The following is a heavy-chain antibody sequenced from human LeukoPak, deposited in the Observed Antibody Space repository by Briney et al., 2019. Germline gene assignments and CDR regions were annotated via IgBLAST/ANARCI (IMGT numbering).Heavy chain of an antibody. CDR1: GFTFSNYW. CDR3: ARIGYSSSSFDY. V-gene: IGHV3-7*01. D-gene: IGHD6-6*01. CDR2: IKQDGSVK. Sequence: PGGSLRLSCAASGFTFSNYWMSWVRQAPGKGLEWVANIKQDGSVKYYVDSVKGRFTISRDNAKNSVCLQMNSLRAEDTAVYYCARIGYSSSSFDYWGQGTLATVSS. J-gene: IGHJ4*02.